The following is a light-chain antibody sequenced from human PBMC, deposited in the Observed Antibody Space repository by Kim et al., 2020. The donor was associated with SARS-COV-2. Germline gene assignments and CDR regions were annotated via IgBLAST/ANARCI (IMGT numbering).Light chain of an antibody. V-gene: IGLV4-69*01. Sequence: SVKLTCALHSEDNIYDIAWHQPQPEKGPRYLMTPTRDGRHNKGDGIPDRFSASRSGAERYLTISSLQSDDEAYYYCQTWVTGNNWVCGGGTQLTFL. CDR1: SEDNIYD. CDR2: PTRDGRH. J-gene: IGLJ3*02. CDR3: QTWVTGNNWV.